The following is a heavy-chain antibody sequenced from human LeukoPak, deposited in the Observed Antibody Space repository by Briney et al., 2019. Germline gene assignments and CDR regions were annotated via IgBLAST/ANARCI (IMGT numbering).Heavy chain of an antibody. CDR2: IRYDGSNK. V-gene: IGHV3-30*02. Sequence: GGSLRLSCAASGFTFSSYYMHWVRQAPGKGLEWVAFIRYDGSNKYYADSVKGRFTISRDNSKNTLYLQMNSLRAEDTAVYYCAIVDDFWSGYYTFDYWGQGTLVIVSS. D-gene: IGHD3-3*01. J-gene: IGHJ4*02. CDR1: GFTFSSYY. CDR3: AIVDDFWSGYYTFDY.